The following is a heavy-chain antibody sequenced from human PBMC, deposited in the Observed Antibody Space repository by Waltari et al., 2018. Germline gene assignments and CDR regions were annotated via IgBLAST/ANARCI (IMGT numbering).Heavy chain of an antibody. CDR2: FDPEKGET. V-gene: IGHV1-24*01. J-gene: IGHJ4*02. CDR1: GYTLTELS. Sequence: QVQLVQSGAEVKKPGASVKVSCKVSGYTLTELSMHWVRRAPGKGLEWMGGFDPEKGETVYAQKFPGRVTMTEDTSTDTAYIERSSLRSEDTAVYYCATSIRLAGAIDYWGQGTLVTVSS. D-gene: IGHD6-19*01. CDR3: ATSIRLAGAIDY.